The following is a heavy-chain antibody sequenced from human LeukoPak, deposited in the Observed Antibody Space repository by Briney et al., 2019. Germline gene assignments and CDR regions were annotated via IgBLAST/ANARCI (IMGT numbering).Heavy chain of an antibody. J-gene: IGHJ4*02. Sequence: GGSLRLSCAASGFTFSSYEMNWVRQAPGKGLEWVSYISSSGSTIYYADSVKGRFTISRDNAKNSLYLQMDSLRADDTAVYYCARVAEAAAFDYWGQGTLVTVSS. CDR3: ARVAEAAAFDY. V-gene: IGHV3-48*03. CDR1: GFTFSSYE. CDR2: ISSSGSTI. D-gene: IGHD6-13*01.